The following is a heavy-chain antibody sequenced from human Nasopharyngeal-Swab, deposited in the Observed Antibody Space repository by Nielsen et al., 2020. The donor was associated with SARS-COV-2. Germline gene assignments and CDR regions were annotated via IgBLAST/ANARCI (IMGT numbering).Heavy chain of an antibody. J-gene: IGHJ5*02. CDR3: ARDLITAAGRDWFDP. V-gene: IGHV4-34*01. Sequence: SETLSLTCAVYGGSFGGYYWSWIRQPPGKGLEWIGEINHSGSTNYNPSLKSRVTISVDTSKNQFSLKLSSVTAADTAVYYCARDLITAAGRDWFDPWGQGTLVTVSS. CDR1: GGSFGGYY. D-gene: IGHD6-13*01. CDR2: INHSGST.